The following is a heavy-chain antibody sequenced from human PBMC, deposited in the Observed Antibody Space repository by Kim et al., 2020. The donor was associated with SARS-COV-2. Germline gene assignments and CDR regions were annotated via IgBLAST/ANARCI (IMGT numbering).Heavy chain of an antibody. V-gene: IGHV4-59*13. D-gene: IGHD6-19*01. CDR1: GGPISSYY. Sequence: SETLSLTCTVSGGPISSYYWSWIRQPPGKGLEWIGYIYYSGSTNYNPSLKSRVTISVDTSKNQFSLKLSSVTAADTAVYYCARTQWLVQIFDYWGQGTLVTVSS. CDR2: IYYSGST. CDR3: ARTQWLVQIFDY. J-gene: IGHJ4*02.